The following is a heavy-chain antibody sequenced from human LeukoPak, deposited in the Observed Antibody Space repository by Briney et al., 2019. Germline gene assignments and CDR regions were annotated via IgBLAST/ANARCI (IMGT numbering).Heavy chain of an antibody. V-gene: IGHV1-3*01. J-gene: IGHJ4*02. D-gene: IGHD6-13*01. CDR2: INAGNGNT. CDR3: ARDGYSSSWYPGYYFDY. Sequence: ASVKVSCKASGYTFISYAMHWVRQAPGQRLEWMGWINAGNGNTKYSQKFQGRVTITRDTSASTAYMELSSLRSEDTAVYYCARDGYSSSWYPGYYFDYWGQGTLVTVSS. CDR1: GYTFISYA.